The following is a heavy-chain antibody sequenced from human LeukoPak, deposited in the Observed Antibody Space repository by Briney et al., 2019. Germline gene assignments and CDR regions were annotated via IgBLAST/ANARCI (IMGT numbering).Heavy chain of an antibody. CDR1: EYTFTSYD. Sequence: ASVKVSCKASEYTFTSYDINWVRQATGQGLEWMGWMNPNSGNTGYAQKFQGRVTMTRNTSISTAYMELSSLRSEDTAVYYCARFGPRYDDAFDIWGQGTMVTVSS. J-gene: IGHJ3*02. CDR3: ARFGPRYDDAFDI. V-gene: IGHV1-8*01. CDR2: MNPNSGNT. D-gene: IGHD3-10*01.